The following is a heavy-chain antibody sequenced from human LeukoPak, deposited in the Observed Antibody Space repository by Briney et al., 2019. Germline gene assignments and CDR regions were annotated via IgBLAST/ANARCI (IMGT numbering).Heavy chain of an antibody. V-gene: IGHV3-7*01. D-gene: IGHD5-12*01. J-gene: IGHJ3*02. Sequence: GGSLRLSCAASGFNFSTYWMTWVRLAPGKGLEWVANIKKDGSEKYYADSVQGRFTISRDNAKNSLSLQMNSLRAEDTALYYCARRYSGYEWAFDIWGQGTMVTVSS. CDR3: ARRYSGYEWAFDI. CDR1: GFNFSTYW. CDR2: IKKDGSEK.